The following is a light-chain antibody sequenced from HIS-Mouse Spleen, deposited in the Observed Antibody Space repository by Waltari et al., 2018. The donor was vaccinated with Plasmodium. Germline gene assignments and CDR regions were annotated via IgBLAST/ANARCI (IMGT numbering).Light chain of an antibody. J-gene: IGKJ1*01. CDR2: KAS. CDR3: QQYDSYSWT. Sequence: DIQMTQSPSTLSASVGDRVTIPCRASQSISSRLAWYQQKPGKAPKLLIYKASSLESGVPSRFSGSGSGTEVTLTISSLQPDDFATYYCQQYDSYSWTFGQGTKVEIK. V-gene: IGKV1-5*03. CDR1: QSISSR.